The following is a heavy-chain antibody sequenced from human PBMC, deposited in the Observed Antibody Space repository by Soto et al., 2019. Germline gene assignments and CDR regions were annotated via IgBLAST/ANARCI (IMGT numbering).Heavy chain of an antibody. CDR1: EFTFVGYS. Sequence: GGSLRLSCAAAEFTFVGYSMNCVRQAPRKGLDWVSYISSSSSTIYYADSVKGRFTISRDNAKNSLYLQMNSLRAEDTAVYYCAREGSSLLWFGEDGKYMAVWGKGTTVTVSS. J-gene: IGHJ6*03. CDR2: ISSSSSTI. D-gene: IGHD3-10*01. V-gene: IGHV3-48*01. CDR3: AREGSSLLWFGEDGKYMAV.